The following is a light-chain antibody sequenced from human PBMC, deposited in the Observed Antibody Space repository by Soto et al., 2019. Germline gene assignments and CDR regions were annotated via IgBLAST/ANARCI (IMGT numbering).Light chain of an antibody. CDR2: AAS. V-gene: IGKV1-39*01. J-gene: IGKJ2*01. CDR1: QSISNY. CDR3: QQSYSTPHT. Sequence: DIQMTQSPSSLSASVGDRVTITCRASQSISNYLNWYQQKPGKAPKLLIYAASSLQSGVPSRFSGSGSGTDSTLTISSLQPEDFATYYCQQSYSTPHTFGQGTKVDIK.